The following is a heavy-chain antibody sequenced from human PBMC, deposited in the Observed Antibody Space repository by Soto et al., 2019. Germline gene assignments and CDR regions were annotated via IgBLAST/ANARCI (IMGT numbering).Heavy chain of an antibody. CDR2: ISSSSGYI. CDR3: ASLQSDIVVVPAALRSHYYYVMDV. Sequence: EVQLVESGGGLVKPGGSLRLSCAASGFTFSSYSMNWVRQAPGKGLEWVSSISSSSGYIYYADSVKGRFTISRDNAKNSLYLQMNSVRAEDTAVYYCASLQSDIVVVPAALRSHYYYVMDVWGQGTTVTVSS. V-gene: IGHV3-21*01. CDR1: GFTFSSYS. J-gene: IGHJ6*02. D-gene: IGHD2-2*01.